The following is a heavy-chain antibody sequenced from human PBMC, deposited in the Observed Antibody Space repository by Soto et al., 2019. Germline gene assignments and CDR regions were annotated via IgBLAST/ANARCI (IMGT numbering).Heavy chain of an antibody. CDR3: ARETWGDYGLDV. Sequence: ASVKVSCKASGYTFTNYAKHWVRQAPGQSLECMGWINADNGYTKYSQKFQGRVTISRDTSASTAYMELSSLRSEDTAVYYCARETWGDYGLDVWGHGTTVTFSS. V-gene: IGHV1-3*01. D-gene: IGHD3-16*01. CDR1: GYTFTNYA. J-gene: IGHJ6*02. CDR2: INADNGYT.